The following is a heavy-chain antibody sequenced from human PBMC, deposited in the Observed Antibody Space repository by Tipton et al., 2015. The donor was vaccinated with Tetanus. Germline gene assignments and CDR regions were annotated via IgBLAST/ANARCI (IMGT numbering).Heavy chain of an antibody. CDR2: ISNSGST. Sequence: LRLSCTVSGGSISSDGAYWSWIRQHPGEGLEWIGYISNSGSTYYNPSLKSRVTISVDTSQKQISLKVNSVTAADTAVYYCARDRGVRGGYYYFHGMDVWGQGTTVTVSS. V-gene: IGHV4-31*03. D-gene: IGHD3-10*01. CDR3: ARDRGVRGGYYYFHGMDV. CDR1: GGSISSDGAY. J-gene: IGHJ6*02.